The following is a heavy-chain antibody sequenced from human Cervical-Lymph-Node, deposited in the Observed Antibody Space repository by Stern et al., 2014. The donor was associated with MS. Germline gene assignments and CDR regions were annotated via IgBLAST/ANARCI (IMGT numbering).Heavy chain of an antibody. CDR3: ARDLRYYYDSSGYYYRWFDP. Sequence: QVQLQESGPGLVKPSQTLSLTCTVSGGSISSGGYYWSWIRQHPGKGLAWIGYIYYRGSAYYNPSLKSRVTISVDTSKNQFSLKLSSVTAADTAVYYCARDLRYYYDSSGYYYRWFDPWGQGTLVTVSS. CDR2: IYYRGSA. CDR1: GGSISSGGYY. V-gene: IGHV4-31*03. D-gene: IGHD3-22*01. J-gene: IGHJ5*02.